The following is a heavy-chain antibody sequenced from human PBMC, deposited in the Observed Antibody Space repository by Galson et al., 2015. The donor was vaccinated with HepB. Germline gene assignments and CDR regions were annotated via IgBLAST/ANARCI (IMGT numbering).Heavy chain of an antibody. D-gene: IGHD6-13*01. Sequence: CTVSSASISSYSWSWIRQPPGKGLEWIGDISYSGSTNYNPSLKSRVTISVDTSNNQFSLKLSSVTAADTAVYYCARLKVAAGPPKNNYYYHGMDVWGQGTTVTVSS. CDR3: ARLKVAAGPPKNNYYYHGMDV. CDR1: SASISSYS. CDR2: ISYSGST. V-gene: IGHV4-59*01. J-gene: IGHJ6*02.